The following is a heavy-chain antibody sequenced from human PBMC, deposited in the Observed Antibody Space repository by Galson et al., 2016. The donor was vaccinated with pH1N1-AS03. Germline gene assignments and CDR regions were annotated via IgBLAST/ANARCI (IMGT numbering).Heavy chain of an antibody. CDR1: GYTFTTYD. Sequence: SVKVSCKASGYTFTTYDINWVRQAPGQGLEWMGWMNPDSGNTGYAPSFKAKVTITRDTSISTAYMELSSLRSEDTAVYYCARGVVDCSGPACSGTLRFDPWGQGTLVTVSS. J-gene: IGHJ5*02. D-gene: IGHD2-15*01. V-gene: IGHV1-8*03. CDR2: MNPDSGNT. CDR3: ARGVVDCSGPACSGTLRFDP.